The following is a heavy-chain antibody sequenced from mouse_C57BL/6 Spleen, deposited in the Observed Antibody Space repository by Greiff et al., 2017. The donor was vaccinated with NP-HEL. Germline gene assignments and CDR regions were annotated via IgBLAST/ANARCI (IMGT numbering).Heavy chain of an antibody. CDR1: GYTFTSYW. V-gene: IGHV1-52*01. CDR2: IDPSDSET. Sequence: QVQLQQPGAELVRPGSSVKLSCKASGYTFTSYWLHWVKQRPIQGLEWIGNIDPSDSETHYNQKFKDKATLTVDKSSSTAYMQLSSLTSGDSAVYYCASVTTGGDYWGQGTTLTVSS. J-gene: IGHJ2*01. CDR3: ASVTTGGDY. D-gene: IGHD2-13*01.